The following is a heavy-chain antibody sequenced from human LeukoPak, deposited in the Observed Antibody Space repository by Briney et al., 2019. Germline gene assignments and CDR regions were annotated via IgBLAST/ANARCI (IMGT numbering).Heavy chain of an antibody. Sequence: GGSLRLSCAASGFTFSSYSMNWVRQAPGKGLEWVSYISSSSSTIYYADSVKGRFTISRDNAKNSLYLQMNSLRAEDTAVYYCARDKLSSWYPHPDYWGQGTLVTVSS. D-gene: IGHD6-13*01. V-gene: IGHV3-48*04. CDR2: ISSSSSTI. CDR1: GFTFSSYS. CDR3: ARDKLSSWYPHPDY. J-gene: IGHJ4*02.